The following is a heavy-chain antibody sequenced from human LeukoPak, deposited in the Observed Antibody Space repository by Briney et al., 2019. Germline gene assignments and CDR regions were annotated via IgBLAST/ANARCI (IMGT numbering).Heavy chain of an antibody. CDR3: ARDGVVPAAISNWFDP. CDR2: IYTSGST. D-gene: IGHD2-2*01. Sequence: SETLSLTCTVSGGSISSYYWSWIRQPAGKGLEWIGRIYTSGSTNYNPSLKSRVTMSVDTSKNQFSLKLSSVTAADTAVYYCARDGVVPAAISNWFDPWGQGTLVTVTS. CDR1: GGSISSYY. V-gene: IGHV4-4*07. J-gene: IGHJ5*02.